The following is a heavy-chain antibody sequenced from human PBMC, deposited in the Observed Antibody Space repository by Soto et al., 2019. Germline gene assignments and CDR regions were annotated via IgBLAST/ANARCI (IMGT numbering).Heavy chain of an antibody. CDR2: ISYDGSNK. J-gene: IGHJ6*02. CDR1: GFTISSYA. Sequence: QLQLVESGGGVVQRGRSLRLSCAASGFTISSYAMHWVRQAPGKGLEWVAVISYDGSNKYYADSVKGRFTISRDNSKNTLYLQMNSLRAEDTAVYYCARESGSSWYVLPGYYYYGMDVWGQGTTVTVSS. CDR3: ARESGSSWYVLPGYYYYGMDV. D-gene: IGHD6-13*01. V-gene: IGHV3-30-3*01.